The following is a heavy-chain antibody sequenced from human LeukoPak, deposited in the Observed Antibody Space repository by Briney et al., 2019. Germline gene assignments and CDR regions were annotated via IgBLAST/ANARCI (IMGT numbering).Heavy chain of an antibody. V-gene: IGHV4-39*01. Sequence: SETLSLTCTVSGGSISSSSYYWGWIRQPPGKGLEWIGSIYYSGSTYYNPSLKSRLTISVDTSKNQFSLKLSSVTAADTAVYYCASLAGYSAYDPAVDSWGQGTLVTVSS. J-gene: IGHJ4*02. CDR1: GGSISSSSYY. CDR2: IYYSGST. CDR3: ASLAGYSAYDPAVDS. D-gene: IGHD5-12*01.